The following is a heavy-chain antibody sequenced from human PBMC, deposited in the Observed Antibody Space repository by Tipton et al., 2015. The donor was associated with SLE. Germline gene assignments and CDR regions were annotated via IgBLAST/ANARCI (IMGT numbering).Heavy chain of an antibody. CDR1: GFTFSRYW. V-gene: IGHV3-74*01. J-gene: IGHJ3*02. D-gene: IGHD6-13*01. Sequence: SLRLSCAASGFTFSRYWMHWVRQAPGKGLVWVSRINSDGSSTSYADSVKGRFTISRDNAKNSLYLQMNSLRAEDTAVYYCARDTLPYRAYSSSWVGAFDIWGQGTMLTVSS. CDR3: ARDTLPYRAYSSSWVGAFDI. CDR2: INSDGSST.